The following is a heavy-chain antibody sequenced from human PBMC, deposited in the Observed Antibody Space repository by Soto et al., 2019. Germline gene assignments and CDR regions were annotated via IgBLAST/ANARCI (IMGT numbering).Heavy chain of an antibody. J-gene: IGHJ5*02. CDR1: GDSVSSNSAA. V-gene: IGHV6-1*01. CDR2: XXXXXXXXS. Sequence: SQXLSXXCAISGDSVSSNSAAWNWIRQSPAXXXXXXXXXXXXXXXXSYYAPSVKSRITIKPDTSKNQFSLQLNSVTPEDTAVYYCARGPSPLDPWGQGILVTVSS. CDR3: ARGPSPLDP.